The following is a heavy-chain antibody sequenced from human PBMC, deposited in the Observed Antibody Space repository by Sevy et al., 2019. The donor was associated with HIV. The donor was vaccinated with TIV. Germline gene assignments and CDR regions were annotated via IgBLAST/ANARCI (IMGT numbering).Heavy chain of an antibody. CDR2: ITIGGSST. Sequence: GGSLRLSCAASGFTFSTYAMTWVRQAPGGGLEWVSVITIGGSSTYYADSVKGRFTISSDNSKNTLYLQMNSLRADDTAVYYCAKDRVSGTYYTGDFDYWGQGTLVTVSS. CDR3: AKDRVSGTYYTGDFDY. J-gene: IGHJ4*02. CDR1: GFTFSTYA. D-gene: IGHD3-10*01. V-gene: IGHV3-23*01.